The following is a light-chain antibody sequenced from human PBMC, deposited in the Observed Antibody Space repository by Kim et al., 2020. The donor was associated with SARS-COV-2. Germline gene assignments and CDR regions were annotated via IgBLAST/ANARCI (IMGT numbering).Light chain of an antibody. V-gene: IGKV1-8*01. J-gene: IGKJ3*01. CDR2: AAS. CDR3: QQYYSYPMT. Sequence: AIRITQSPSSLSASTGDRVTITCRASQGISSYLAWYQQKPEKAPKLLIYAASTLQSGVPSRFSGSGSGTDFTLTISCLQSENFATYYCQQYYSYPMTFGPGTKVDIK. CDR1: QGISSY.